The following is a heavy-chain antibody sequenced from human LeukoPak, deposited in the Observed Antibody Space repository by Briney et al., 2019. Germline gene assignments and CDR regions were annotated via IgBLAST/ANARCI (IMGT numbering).Heavy chain of an antibody. CDR2: FDPEDGET. Sequence: ASVKVSCKVSGYTLTELSMHWVRQAPGKGLEWMGGFDPEDGETIYAQKFQGRVTMTEDTSTDTAYMELSSLRSEDTAVYYCATGISNYDILTGYYYWGQGTLVTVSS. CDR3: ATGISNYDILTGYYY. D-gene: IGHD3-9*01. V-gene: IGHV1-24*01. CDR1: GYTLTELS. J-gene: IGHJ4*02.